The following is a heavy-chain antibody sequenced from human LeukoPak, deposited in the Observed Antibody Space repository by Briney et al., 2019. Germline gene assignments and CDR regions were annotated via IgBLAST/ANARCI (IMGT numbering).Heavy chain of an antibody. J-gene: IGHJ3*02. V-gene: IGHV4-34*01. D-gene: IGHD3-16*01. CDR2: INQSGST. CDR1: GGSFSAYY. Sequence: SETLSLTCAVYGGSFSAYYWSWIRQSPGNGLEWIGEINQSGSTTYNPSLKSRVTMSIDTSNNQFSLNLNSVTAADTVIYYCARFGGNSAFDIWGQGTMVTVSS. CDR3: ARFGGNSAFDI.